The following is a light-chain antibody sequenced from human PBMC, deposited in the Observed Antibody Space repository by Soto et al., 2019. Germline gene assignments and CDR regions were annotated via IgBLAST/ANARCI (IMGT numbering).Light chain of an antibody. CDR1: SSNIGAGYD. CDR2: GNS. V-gene: IGLV1-40*01. CDR3: QSYDSSLSGSRV. Sequence: QSVLTQPPSVSGAPGQRVTISCTGSSSNIGAGYDVHWYQQLPGTAPKLLIYGNSNRPSGVPDRFSGSKSGTSASLAITGLQAKDEAHYYCQSYDSSLSGSRVFGRGTKLTVL. J-gene: IGLJ3*02.